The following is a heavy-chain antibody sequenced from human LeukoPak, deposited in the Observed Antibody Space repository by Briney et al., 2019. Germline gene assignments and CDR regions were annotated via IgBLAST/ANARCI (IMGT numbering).Heavy chain of an antibody. CDR3: ARVSDYGDYVYG. CDR2: INPNSRGT. J-gene: IGHJ4*02. Sequence: GSSVPDTFKSSGYTFTDYYMHWVRQPPAQGLAWMGGINPNSRGTKSAQKFQGRVTMTRDTLISTAYTELSRLRSDDPAVYYCARVSDYGDYVYGWGPGTLVTASS. D-gene: IGHD4-17*01. CDR1: GYTFTDYY. V-gene: IGHV1-2*02.